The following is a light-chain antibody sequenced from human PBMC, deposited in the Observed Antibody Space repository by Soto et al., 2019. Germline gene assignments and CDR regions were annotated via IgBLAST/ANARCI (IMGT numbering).Light chain of an antibody. Sequence: DIQMTHSPSTRAAHVGARDTITCRASQSLRTWLAWYQQKPGKAPKRLIYKASSLEGGVPSRFGGSRSGTLFNITISSLHPDDFATYYCQQYNTSPLTFGGGTTVDIK. J-gene: IGKJ4*01. CDR2: KAS. CDR1: QSLRTW. V-gene: IGKV1-5*03. CDR3: QQYNTSPLT.